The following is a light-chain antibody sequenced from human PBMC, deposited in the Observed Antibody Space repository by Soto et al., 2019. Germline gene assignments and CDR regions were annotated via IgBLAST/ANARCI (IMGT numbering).Light chain of an antibody. V-gene: IGLV2-14*03. CDR2: DVA. CDR3: VSYTSSTTYV. J-gene: IGLJ1*01. Sequence: QSMLTHPASVSHSPGHSITISCTGTISYVGGSNFVSWYQQHPGKPPKLIIYDVANRPSGVSNRFSGSKSGRTASLIISRLQTEDEADYYCVSYTSSTTYVFGTGTKVPVL. CDR1: ISYVGGSNF.